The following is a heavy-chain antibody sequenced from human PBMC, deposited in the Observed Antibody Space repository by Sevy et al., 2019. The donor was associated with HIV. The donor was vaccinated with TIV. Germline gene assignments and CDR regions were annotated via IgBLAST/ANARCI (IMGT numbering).Heavy chain of an antibody. V-gene: IGHV3-30*18. CDR2: ISYDGSNK. CDR1: GFTFSSYG. CDR3: AKGLEQLVGSIDY. J-gene: IGHJ4*02. Sequence: GGSLRLSCAASGFTFSSYGMHWVRQAPGKGLEWVAVISYDGSNKYYADSVKGRFTISRDNSKNTLYLQMNSLRAEDTAVYYCAKGLEQLVGSIDYWGQGTLVTVSS. D-gene: IGHD6-6*01.